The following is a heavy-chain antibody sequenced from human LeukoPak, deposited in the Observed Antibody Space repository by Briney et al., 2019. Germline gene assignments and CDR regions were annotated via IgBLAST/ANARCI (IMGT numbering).Heavy chain of an antibody. CDR2: INPSGGST. V-gene: IGHV1-46*01. J-gene: IGHJ6*03. Sequence: ASVKVSCKASGGTFTSYYMHWVRQAPGQGLEWMGIINPSGGSTSYAQKFQGRVTMTRDTSTSTVYMELSSLRSEDTAVYYCARVSYDFWSGYYYYYMDVWGKGTTVTVSS. D-gene: IGHD3-3*01. CDR1: GGTFTSYY. CDR3: ARVSYDFWSGYYYYYMDV.